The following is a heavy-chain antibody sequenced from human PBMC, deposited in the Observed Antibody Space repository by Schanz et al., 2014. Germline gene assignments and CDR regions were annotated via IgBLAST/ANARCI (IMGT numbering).Heavy chain of an antibody. CDR2: INAGTGNT. D-gene: IGHD5-18*01. J-gene: IGHJ6*02. CDR1: GYTFTSYS. CDR3: ARGPSQGYSYGHNIGAYYYGMDV. Sequence: QVQLVQSGAEVKKPGASVKVSCKASGYTFTSYSIHWVRQAPGQRLEWMGWINAGTGNTEYSQKFQGRVTITADKSTSTASMELSSLRSEDTAVYYCARGPSQGYSYGHNIGAYYYGMDVWGRGTTVTVSS. V-gene: IGHV1-3*01.